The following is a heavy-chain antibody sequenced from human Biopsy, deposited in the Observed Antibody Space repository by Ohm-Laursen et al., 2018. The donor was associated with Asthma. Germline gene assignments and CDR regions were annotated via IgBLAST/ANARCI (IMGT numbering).Heavy chain of an antibody. J-gene: IGHJ6*02. CDR3: ARAVDYSHYYGIDV. CDR1: GYTFNSAG. D-gene: IGHD3-10*01. Sequence: SVKVSCKTFGYTFNSAGITWVRQAPGQGLEWMGWISVYNGNTKVAQKLQDRVTMITDTSTSTAYMELKSLRSDDTAVYFCARAVDYSHYYGIDVWGQGTTVTVS. CDR2: ISVYNGNT. V-gene: IGHV1-18*01.